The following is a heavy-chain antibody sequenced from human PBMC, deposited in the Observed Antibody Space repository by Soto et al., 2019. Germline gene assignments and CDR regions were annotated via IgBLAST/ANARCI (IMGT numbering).Heavy chain of an antibody. CDR2: ISHSGSGT. D-gene: IGHD2-15*01. V-gene: IGHV4-34*01. J-gene: IGHJ4*02. CDR1: GGSFSGNY. CDR3: ARGHLSGGNTLYYDY. Sequence: QVQLQQWGAGLLKPSETLSLTCTVYGGSFSGNYWSWIRQPPGMGLEWIGEISHSGSGTNYNPSLKSRVTISFDTSKNQFSLKLSSVSAADTAMYYCARGHLSGGNTLYYDYWGQGTLVTVSS.